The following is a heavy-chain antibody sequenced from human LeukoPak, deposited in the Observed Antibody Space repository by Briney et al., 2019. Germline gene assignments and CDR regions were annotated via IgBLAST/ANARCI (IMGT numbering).Heavy chain of an antibody. Sequence: SETLSLTCTVSGVSISSYYGSWVRQPAGKGLEWVGRIYTSGSTNYNPSLKSRVTISVDTSKNQFSLKLSSVTAADTAVYYCARDSKQSLVRGWFDRWGQGTLVTVSS. CDR3: ARDSKQSLVRGWFDR. J-gene: IGHJ5*02. CDR2: IYTSGST. D-gene: IGHD6-19*01. V-gene: IGHV4-4*07. CDR1: GVSISSYY.